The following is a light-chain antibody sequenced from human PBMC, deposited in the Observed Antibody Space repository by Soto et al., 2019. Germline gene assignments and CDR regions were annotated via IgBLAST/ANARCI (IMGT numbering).Light chain of an antibody. J-gene: IGKJ2*01. CDR2: SAS. CDR3: QQGHNWPLT. CDR1: QSISTE. Sequence: EIAMTQSPATLSVSPGERAPLYCRASQSISTELAWYQQIPGQPPRLLIYSASTRATGVPARFTGSGSGSEFTLTISGLQSEDFAIYYCQQGHNWPLTFGQGTRLEI. V-gene: IGKV3-15*01.